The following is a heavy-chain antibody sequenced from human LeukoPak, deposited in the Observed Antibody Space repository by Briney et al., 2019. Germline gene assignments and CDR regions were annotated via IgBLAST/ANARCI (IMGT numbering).Heavy chain of an antibody. J-gene: IGHJ5*02. CDR2: LYSGGHT. CDR1: GFTFTSSY. Sequence: GGSLRLSCAASGFTFTSSYMSWVRQAPGKGLEWVAVLYSGGHTYYAGSVRGRFTISRDTSKNTLYLQMGSLRSEDTAEYYCARARCDSCGYGSWGQGTLVTVSS. D-gene: IGHD3-22*01. CDR3: ARARCDSCGYGS. V-gene: IGHV3-66*02.